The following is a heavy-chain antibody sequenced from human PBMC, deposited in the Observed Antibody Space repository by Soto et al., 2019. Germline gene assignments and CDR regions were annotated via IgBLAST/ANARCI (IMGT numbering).Heavy chain of an antibody. J-gene: IGHJ6*02. CDR1: GFTFSSYS. D-gene: IGHD3-16*01. Sequence: EVQLVESGGGLVKPGGSLRLSCAASGFTFSSYSMNWVRQAPGKGLEWVSSISSSSSYIYYADSVKGRFTISRDNAKNSLYLKMNSLRAEDTAVYYCARDWGYYYYYGMDVWGQGTTVTVSS. CDR2: ISSSSSYI. V-gene: IGHV3-21*01. CDR3: ARDWGYYYYYGMDV.